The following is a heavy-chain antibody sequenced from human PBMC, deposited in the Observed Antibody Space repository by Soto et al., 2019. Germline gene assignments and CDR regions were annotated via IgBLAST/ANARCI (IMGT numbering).Heavy chain of an antibody. J-gene: IGHJ4*02. V-gene: IGHV3-48*01. D-gene: IGHD1-1*01. CDR1: GFTFSSYS. CDR3: ARAKVENGPIGY. Sequence: WGSLRLSCAASGFTFSSYSFNWFRQAPGKGLEWVSYISRSSSAIYYADSVQGRFTISRDNAKNTLYLQMNSLRAEDTAVYYFARAKVENGPIGYWGQGTLV. CDR2: ISRSSSAI.